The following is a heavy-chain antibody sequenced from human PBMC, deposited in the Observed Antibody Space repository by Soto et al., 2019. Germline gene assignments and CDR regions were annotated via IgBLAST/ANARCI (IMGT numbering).Heavy chain of an antibody. J-gene: IGHJ4*02. CDR2: ISSNGGST. V-gene: IGHV3-64D*08. D-gene: IGHD3-3*01. CDR3: VKGAIFGVVIIPYYFDY. CDR1: GFTFSSYA. Sequence: GGSLRLSCSASGFTFSSYAMHWVRQAPGKGLEYVSAISSNGGSTYYADSVKGRFTISRDNSKNTLYLQMSSLRAEDTAVYYCVKGAIFGVVIIPYYFDYWGQGTLVTVSS.